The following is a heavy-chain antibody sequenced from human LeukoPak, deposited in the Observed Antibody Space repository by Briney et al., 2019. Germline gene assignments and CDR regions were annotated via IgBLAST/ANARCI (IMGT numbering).Heavy chain of an antibody. J-gene: IGHJ4*02. CDR2: IKHSGGNT. CDR3: ARAQGYGDCDY. CDR1: GYTFTDYY. V-gene: IGHV1-46*01. Sequence: GASVKVSFKASGYTFTDYYIHLVRLAPGQGLGWMGIIKHSGGNTKYAQKFQARVTMTRDTSTRTVYMELSSLRSEDTAVYYCARAQGYGDCDYWGQGTLVTV. D-gene: IGHD4-17*01.